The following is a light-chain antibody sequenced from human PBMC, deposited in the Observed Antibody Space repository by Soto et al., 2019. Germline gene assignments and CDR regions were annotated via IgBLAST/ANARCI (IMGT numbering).Light chain of an antibody. CDR3: QHYDHLPPLS. V-gene: IGKV1-33*01. J-gene: IGKJ4*01. Sequence: DIQMTQSPSSLSASVGDRVTITCQASQDIKNYLNWYQQKPGKAPNLLIYDASNLKTGVPSRFSGSGSGTHFTFTISSLQTEDIATYYWQHYDHLPPLSFGGGTKVEIK. CDR1: QDIKNY. CDR2: DAS.